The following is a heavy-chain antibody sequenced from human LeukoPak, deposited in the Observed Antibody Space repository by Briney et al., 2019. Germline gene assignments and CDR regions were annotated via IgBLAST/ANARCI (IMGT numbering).Heavy chain of an antibody. J-gene: IGHJ4*02. CDR2: IYTSGST. Sequence: SETLSLTCTVSGGSISSYYWSWIRQPPGKGLEWIGYIYTSGSTNYNPSLKSRITMSVDTSKNQFSLKLSSVTAADTAVYYCARNYYGSGSYYVDYWGQGTLVTVSS. CDR1: GGSISSYY. D-gene: IGHD3-10*01. CDR3: ARNYYGSGSYYVDY. V-gene: IGHV4-4*08.